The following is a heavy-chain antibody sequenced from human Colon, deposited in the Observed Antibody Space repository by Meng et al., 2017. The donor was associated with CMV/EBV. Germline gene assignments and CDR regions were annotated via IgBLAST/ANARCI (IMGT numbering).Heavy chain of an antibody. V-gene: IGHV4-61*01. CDR3: ARDNMGSLDY. CDR2: ISYSGNT. Sequence: SETLSLTCNVSGGSVNSGSYYWTWIRQPPGKGLEWIGYISYSGNTNYNPSLKSRLTIEVDTSKRQFSLNVNFVTAADTALYFCARDNMGSLDYWGQGALVTVSS. D-gene: IGHD1-26*01. CDR1: GGSVNSGSYY. J-gene: IGHJ4*02.